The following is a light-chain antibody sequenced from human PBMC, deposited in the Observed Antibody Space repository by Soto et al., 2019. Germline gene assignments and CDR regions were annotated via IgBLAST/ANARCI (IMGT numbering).Light chain of an antibody. CDR3: SSYTSSSTLV. CDR1: SSDVGGYNY. Sequence: QSVLTQPASVSGSPGQSITISCTGSSSDVGGYNYVSWYQQHPGKAPKLMIYEVSNRPSGISNRFSGSKSGNTASLTLSGLQAEDEVDYYCSSYTSSSTLVFGGGTKVTVL. CDR2: EVS. J-gene: IGLJ2*01. V-gene: IGLV2-14*01.